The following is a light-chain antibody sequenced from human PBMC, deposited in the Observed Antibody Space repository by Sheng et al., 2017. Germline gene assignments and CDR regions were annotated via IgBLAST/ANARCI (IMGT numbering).Light chain of an antibody. CDR2: TAS. V-gene: IGKV1-12*01. J-gene: IGKJ4*01. CDR1: QHISSY. Sequence: DIQMTQSPSSVSASVGGRVTITCRASQHISSYLAWYQQKPGKAPELLMSTASSVESGVPSRFSARGSGTDFTLTISNLQPEDCATYYCQQAISFPLTFGGGTK. CDR3: QQAISFPLT.